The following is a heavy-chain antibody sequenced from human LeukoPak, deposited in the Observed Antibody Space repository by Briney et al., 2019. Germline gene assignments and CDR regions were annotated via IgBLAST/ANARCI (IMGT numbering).Heavy chain of an antibody. CDR3: ARHRPICGGDCYAGANYYYYYDMDV. D-gene: IGHD2-21*02. CDR1: GGSISTYY. V-gene: IGHV4-59*08. Sequence: SETLSLTCTVSGGSISTYYWSWIRQPPGEGLEWIGYIYYTGSTNYNPSLKSRVTISVDTSKNQFSLKLTSVTAADTAVYYCARHRPICGGDCYAGANYYYYYDMDVWGQGTTVAVSS. J-gene: IGHJ6*02. CDR2: IYYTGST.